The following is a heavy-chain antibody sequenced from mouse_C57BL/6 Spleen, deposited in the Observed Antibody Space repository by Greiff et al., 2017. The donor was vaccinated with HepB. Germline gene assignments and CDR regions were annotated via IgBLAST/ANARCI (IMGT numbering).Heavy chain of an antibody. CDR2: INPNNGGT. CDR3: ARSGGTTGSSRGDFDY. CDR1: GYTFTDYY. V-gene: IGHV1-26*01. Sequence: EVQLQQSGPELVKPGASVKISCKASGYTFTDYYMNWVKQSHGKSLEWIGDINPNNGGTSYNQKFKVKATLTVDKSSSTAYMELRSLTSEDSAVYYCARSGGTTGSSRGDFDYWGQGTTLTVSS. D-gene: IGHD1-1*01. J-gene: IGHJ2*01.